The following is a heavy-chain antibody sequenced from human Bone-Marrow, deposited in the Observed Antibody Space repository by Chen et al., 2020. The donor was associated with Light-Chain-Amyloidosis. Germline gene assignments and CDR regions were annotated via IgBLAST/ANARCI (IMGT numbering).Heavy chain of an antibody. CDR1: GYPVSSGYY. V-gene: IGHV4-38-2*01. Sequence: QVQLQEAGPGLVKPSETLSLTCSVSGYPVSSGYYWAWIRQSPGKGLEWIGTIYHTGSTYYNPSLKRRILLSLDTSKNQFSLKLSSVTAADTAVYYCATMRDSSGYYADWYFDLWGRGTLVTVSS. CDR2: IYHTGST. D-gene: IGHD3-22*01. J-gene: IGHJ2*01. CDR3: ATMRDSSGYYADWYFDL.